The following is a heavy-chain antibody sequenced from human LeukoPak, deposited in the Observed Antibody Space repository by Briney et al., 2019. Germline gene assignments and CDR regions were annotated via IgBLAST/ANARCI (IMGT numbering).Heavy chain of an antibody. V-gene: IGHV1-69*01. D-gene: IGHD2-2*01. J-gene: IGHJ4*02. CDR3: AICSSTWTGDRPDS. Sequence: SVKVSCKASGGTFRNYPISWVRQAPGQGLEWMGGILPIFRVTNYAEKFQGRVTITADESTTTAYLELNSLRSEDTAVYYCAICSSTWTGDRPDSWGQGSLVTVSS. CDR1: GGTFRNYP. CDR2: ILPIFRVT.